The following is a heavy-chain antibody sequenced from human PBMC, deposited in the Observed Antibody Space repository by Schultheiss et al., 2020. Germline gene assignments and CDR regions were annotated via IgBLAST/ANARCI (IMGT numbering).Heavy chain of an antibody. CDR1: GFSFSSYW. V-gene: IGHV3-7*01. Sequence: GESLKISCAASGFSFSSYWMSWVRQALGKGLEWVANINQDGSEKYYVDSVKGRFTISRDNAKNTLYLQMNSLRAEDTAVYYCARLRRDGYNDFDYWGQGTLVTVSS. J-gene: IGHJ4*02. CDR2: INQDGSEK. D-gene: IGHD5-24*01. CDR3: ARLRRDGYNDFDY.